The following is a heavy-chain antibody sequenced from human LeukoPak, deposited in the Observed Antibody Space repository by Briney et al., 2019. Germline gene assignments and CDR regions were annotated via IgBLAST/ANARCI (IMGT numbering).Heavy chain of an antibody. CDR1: GGSISSYY. D-gene: IGHD3-22*01. J-gene: IGHJ4*02. V-gene: IGHV4-4*07. CDR3: ARVLGYYDRHLGGVVFDY. Sequence: SETLSLTCSVSGGSISSYYWSWIRQPAGKGLECIGRIYTSGSTNYNPSLKSRVTISVDTSKNQFSLKLSSVTAADTAVYYCARVLGYYDRHLGGVVFDYWGQGTLVTVSS. CDR2: IYTSGST.